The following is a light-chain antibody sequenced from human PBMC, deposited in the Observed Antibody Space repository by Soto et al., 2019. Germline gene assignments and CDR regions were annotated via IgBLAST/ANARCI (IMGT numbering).Light chain of an antibody. V-gene: IGLV1-40*01. CDR1: SSNIGAGYD. Sequence: QLVLTQPPSVSGAPGQRVTISCTGSSSNIGAGYDVHWYQQLPGTAPKLLIYGNSNRPSGVPDRFSGSKSGTSASLAITGLQAEDEADYYCQSYDSSREVFGGGTKVTVL. CDR3: QSYDSSREV. J-gene: IGLJ2*01. CDR2: GNS.